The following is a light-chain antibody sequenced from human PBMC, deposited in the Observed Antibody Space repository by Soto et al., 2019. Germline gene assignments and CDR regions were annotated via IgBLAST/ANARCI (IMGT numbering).Light chain of an antibody. CDR3: AAWDDSLNGYV. V-gene: IGLV1-44*01. CDR1: RSNIGSNT. CDR2: SNN. Sequence: QSVLTQPPSASGTPGQRVTISCSGRRSNIGSNTVNWYQQLPGTASKLLIYSNNQRPSGVPVRFSGSKSGTSASLAISGLQSEDEADYYCAAWDDSLNGYVFGTGTKLTVL. J-gene: IGLJ1*01.